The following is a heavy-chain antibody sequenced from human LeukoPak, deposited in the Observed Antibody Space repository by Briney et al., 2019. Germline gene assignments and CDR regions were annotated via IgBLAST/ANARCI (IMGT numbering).Heavy chain of an antibody. V-gene: IGHV1-8*02. CDR3: ARDSPSIVVVVAARNWFDP. Sequence: ASVKVSCKASGYTFTSYAMNWVRQAPGQGLEWMGWMNPNSGNTGYAQKFQGRVTMTRNTSISTAYMELSSLRSEDTAVYYCARDSPSIVVVVAARNWFDPWGQGTLVTVSS. CDR2: MNPNSGNT. J-gene: IGHJ5*02. CDR1: GYTFTSYA. D-gene: IGHD2-15*01.